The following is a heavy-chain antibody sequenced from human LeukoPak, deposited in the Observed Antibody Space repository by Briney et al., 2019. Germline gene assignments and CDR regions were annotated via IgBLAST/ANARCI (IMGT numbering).Heavy chain of an antibody. CDR3: ARDRLSGNRGGYAFDM. Sequence: KPSETLSLTCTVSGGSVSTGSYYWSWIRQPPGKGLEWIGHIFYSGNTNYNPSLKSRVTISVDTSKNQFSLKLSSVTAADTAVYYCARDRLSGNRGGYAFDMWGQGTLVTVSS. V-gene: IGHV4-61*01. J-gene: IGHJ3*02. D-gene: IGHD1-26*01. CDR1: GGSVSTGSYY. CDR2: IFYSGNT.